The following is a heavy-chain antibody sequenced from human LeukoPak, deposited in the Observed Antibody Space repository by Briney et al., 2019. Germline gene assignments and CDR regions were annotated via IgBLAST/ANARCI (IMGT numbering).Heavy chain of an antibody. Sequence: VASVKVSCKASGGTFSSYAISWVRQAPGQGLEWMGWISAYNGNTNYAQKLQGRVTMTTDTSTSTAYMELRSLRSDDTAVYYCARDQYDQARYFDYWGQGTLVTVSS. J-gene: IGHJ4*02. V-gene: IGHV1-18*01. CDR3: ARDQYDQARYFDY. D-gene: IGHD1-1*01. CDR2: ISAYNGNT. CDR1: GGTFSSYA.